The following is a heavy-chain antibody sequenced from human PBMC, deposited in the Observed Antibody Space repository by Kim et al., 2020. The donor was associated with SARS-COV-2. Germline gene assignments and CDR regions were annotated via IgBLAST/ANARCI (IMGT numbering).Heavy chain of an antibody. V-gene: IGHV3-11*06. CDR3: ARALTTVARRYYYYGMDV. Sequence: KGRFTSTRDNAKNSLYLQMNSLRAEDTAVYYCARALTTVARRYYYYGMDVWGQGTTVTVSS. D-gene: IGHD4-17*01. J-gene: IGHJ6*02.